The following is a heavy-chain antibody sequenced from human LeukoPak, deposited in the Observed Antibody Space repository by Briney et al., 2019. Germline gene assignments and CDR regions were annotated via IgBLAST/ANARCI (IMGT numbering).Heavy chain of an antibody. CDR1: GFTFSSYW. CDR2: INSDGSST. CDR3: ARAYSGSYYDY. Sequence: GGSLRLSCAAYGFTFSSYWMHWVRQAPGKGLVWVSRINSDGSSTSYADSVKGRFTISRDNAKNTLYLQMNSLRAEDTAVYYCARAYSGSYYDYWGQGTLVTVSS. V-gene: IGHV3-74*01. D-gene: IGHD1-26*01. J-gene: IGHJ4*02.